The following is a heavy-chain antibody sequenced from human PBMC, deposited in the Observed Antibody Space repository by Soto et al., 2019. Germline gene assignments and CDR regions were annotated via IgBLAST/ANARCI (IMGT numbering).Heavy chain of an antibody. CDR2: MNPNSGNT. J-gene: IGHJ4*02. CDR1: GYTFTSYD. D-gene: IGHD3-16*02. CDR3: ARGRANGYVWGSYRYHGELDY. Sequence: ASVKGSCKASGYTFTSYDINWVRQATVQGLEWMGWMNPNSGNTGYAQKFQGRVTMTRNTSISTAYMELSSLRSEDTAVYYCARGRANGYVWGSYRYHGELDYWGQGTLVTVSS. V-gene: IGHV1-8*01.